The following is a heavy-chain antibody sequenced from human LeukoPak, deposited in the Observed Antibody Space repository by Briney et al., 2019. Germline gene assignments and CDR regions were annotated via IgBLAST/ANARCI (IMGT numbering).Heavy chain of an antibody. CDR3: DSGTYNSFDP. Sequence: GGSLTLSCAASGLTFSGPAIHGVPDSSGKGVEGVGQIYKKDQVYATAPAYAVSVQGRFTLARADSTNTAPLQMKRLQTVVTARYYWDSGTYNSFDPWGQGTLVTVSS. D-gene: IGHD1-26*01. V-gene: IGHV3-73*01. CDR2: IYKKDQVYATAP. CDR1: GLTFSGPA. J-gene: IGHJ5*02.